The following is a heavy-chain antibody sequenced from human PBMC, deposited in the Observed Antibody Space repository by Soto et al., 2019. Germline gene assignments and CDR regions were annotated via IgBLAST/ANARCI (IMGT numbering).Heavy chain of an antibody. CDR1: GFTFSSYA. D-gene: IGHD2-2*01. J-gene: IGHJ6*02. V-gene: IGHV3-30-3*01. Sequence: PGGSLRLSCAASGFTFSSYAMHWVRQAPGKGLEWVAVISYDGSNKYYADSVKGRFTIARDNSKNTLYLQMNSLRAEDTAVYYCARDSSSWTTYYYYGMDVWGQGTTVTVSS. CDR2: ISYDGSNK. CDR3: ARDSSSWTTYYYYGMDV.